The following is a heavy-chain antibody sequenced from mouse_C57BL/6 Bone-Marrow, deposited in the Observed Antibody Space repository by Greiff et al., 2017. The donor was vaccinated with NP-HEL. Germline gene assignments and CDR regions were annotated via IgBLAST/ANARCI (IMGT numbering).Heavy chain of an antibody. CDR3: TIYYGNPWFAY. J-gene: IGHJ3*01. CDR2: IDPETGGT. Sequence: QVQLQQSGAELVRPGASVTLSCKASGYTFTDYEMHWVKQTPVHGLEWIGAIDPETGGTAYNQKFKGKAILTADKSSSTAYMELRSLTSEDSAVYYCTIYYGNPWFAYWGQGTLVTVSA. V-gene: IGHV1-15*01. D-gene: IGHD2-1*01. CDR1: GYTFTDYE.